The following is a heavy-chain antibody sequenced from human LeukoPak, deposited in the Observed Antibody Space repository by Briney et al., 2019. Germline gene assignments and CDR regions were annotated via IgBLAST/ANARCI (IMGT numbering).Heavy chain of an antibody. Sequence: SETLSLTCTVSGGSISSYYWSWIRQPPGKGLEWIGYIYYTGSTNYSPSLKSRVTMSVDTSMNQFSLKLGSVTAADTAVYYCARDFAYDFWSGYGYWGQGTLVTVSS. CDR3: ARDFAYDFWSGYGY. V-gene: IGHV4-59*01. D-gene: IGHD3-3*01. J-gene: IGHJ4*02. CDR1: GGSISSYY. CDR2: IYYTGST.